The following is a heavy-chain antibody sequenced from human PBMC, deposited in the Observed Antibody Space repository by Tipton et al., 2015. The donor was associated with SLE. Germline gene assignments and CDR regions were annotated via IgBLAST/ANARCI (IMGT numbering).Heavy chain of an antibody. Sequence: TLSLTCTVSGGSIISSSYYWGWIRQHPGKGLEWIGHIYYSGSTYYNPSLKSRVAILVDTSKNHFSLKLTSVTAADTAVDYSAIDYGGNHRGFDIWGQGTMVTVSS. CDR2: IYYSGST. V-gene: IGHV4-31*03. J-gene: IGHJ3*02. D-gene: IGHD4-23*01. CDR3: AIDYGGNHRGFDI. CDR1: GGSIISSSYY.